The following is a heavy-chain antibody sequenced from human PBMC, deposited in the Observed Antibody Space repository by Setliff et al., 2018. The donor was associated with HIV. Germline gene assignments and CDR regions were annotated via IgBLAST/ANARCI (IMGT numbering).Heavy chain of an antibody. J-gene: IGHJ4*02. CDR2: VNTVGGGA. Sequence: RASVKVSCKTSGYTFTNYYMHWMRQAPGQGLEWMGVVNTVGGGASYARKFQGRLTVTRDTSTSTVYMELSSLRSEDTAVYYCAREGQVVVTAKGFDYWGLGTLVTVS. V-gene: IGHV1-46*01. CDR1: GYTFTNYY. D-gene: IGHD2-15*01. CDR3: AREGQVVVTAKGFDY.